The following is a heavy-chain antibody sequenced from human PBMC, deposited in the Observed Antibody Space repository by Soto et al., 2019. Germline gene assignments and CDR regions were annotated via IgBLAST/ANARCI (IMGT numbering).Heavy chain of an antibody. Sequence: GSLRLSCAASGFTFSSYAMSWVRQAPGKGLEWVSAISGSGGSTYYADSVKGRFTISRDNSKNTLYLQMNSLRAEDTAVYYCASYYYDSSGYYRRGYYYYYGMDVWGQGTTVTVSS. CDR1: GFTFSSYA. J-gene: IGHJ6*02. CDR3: ASYYYDSSGYYRRGYYYYYGMDV. D-gene: IGHD3-22*01. CDR2: ISGSGGST. V-gene: IGHV3-23*01.